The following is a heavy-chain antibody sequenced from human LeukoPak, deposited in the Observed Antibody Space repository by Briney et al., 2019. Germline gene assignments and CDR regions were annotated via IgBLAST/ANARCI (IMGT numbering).Heavy chain of an antibody. V-gene: IGHV4-59*01. CDR2: IYYSGRT. CDR1: GGSISSYY. Sequence: SETLSLTCTVSGGSISSYYWSWIRQPPGKGLEGIEYIYYSGRTNYNPSLKSRVTISVDTSKNQFSLKLSSVTDADTAVYYCARVMRYGDYSRWFDPWGQGTLVTVSS. J-gene: IGHJ5*02. CDR3: ARVMRYGDYSRWFDP. D-gene: IGHD4-17*01.